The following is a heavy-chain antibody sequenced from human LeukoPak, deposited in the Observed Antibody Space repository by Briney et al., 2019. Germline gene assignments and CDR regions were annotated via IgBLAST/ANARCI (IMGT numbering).Heavy chain of an antibody. V-gene: IGHV3-30*04. CDR1: GFTFSSYA. J-gene: IGHJ4*02. CDR2: ISYDGSNK. CDR3: AKPHFDS. Sequence: GSLRLSCAASGFTFSSYAMHWVRQAPGKGLEWVAVISYDGSNKYYADSVKGRFTISRDNSKNTLYLQMNSLRAEDTAVYYCAKPHFDSWGQGTLVTVSS.